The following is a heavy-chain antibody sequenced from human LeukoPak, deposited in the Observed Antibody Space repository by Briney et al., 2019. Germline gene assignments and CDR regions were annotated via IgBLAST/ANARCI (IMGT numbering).Heavy chain of an antibody. CDR2: IKQDGSET. CDR1: GFTFSNYW. CDR3: ARIRVAESTGDAFDI. J-gene: IGHJ3*02. Sequence: PGGFLRLSCVASGFTFSNYWMSWVRQAPGKGLEWVANIKQDGSETYYVDSVRGRFTISRDNANNTLYLQMSSLRAEDAAVYYCARIRVAESTGDAFDIWGQGTMVTVSS. D-gene: IGHD2-8*02. V-gene: IGHV3-7*01.